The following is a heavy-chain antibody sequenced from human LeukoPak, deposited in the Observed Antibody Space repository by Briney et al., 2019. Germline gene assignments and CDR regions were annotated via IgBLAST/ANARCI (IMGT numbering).Heavy chain of an antibody. D-gene: IGHD3-3*01. CDR1: GFTFSRYA. V-gene: IGHV3-30*01. CDR2: ISYDGSNK. J-gene: IGHJ4*02. CDR3: AREHNDFWSGYEHLDY. Sequence: PGRSLRLSCAASGFTFSRYAMHWVRQAPGKGLEWVAVISYDGSNKYYADSVKGRFTISRDNSKNTLYLQMNSLRAEDTAVYYCAREHNDFWSGYEHLDYWGQGTLVTVSS.